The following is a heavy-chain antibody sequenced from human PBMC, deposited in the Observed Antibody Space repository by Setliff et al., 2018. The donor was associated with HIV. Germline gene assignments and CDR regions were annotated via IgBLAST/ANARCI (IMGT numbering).Heavy chain of an antibody. J-gene: IGHJ4*02. CDR1: GDSISRSRYY. CDR3: ARLGSHCKNAFCTPY. V-gene: IGHV4-39*01. D-gene: IGHD2-15*01. CDR2: FYYSGST. Sequence: SETLSLTCVVSGDSISRSRYYWGWIRQPPGKGLEWIGSFYYSGSTSYNPSLKSRVTISGDTSKNQVSLRLSSVTAADTAVYYCARLGSHCKNAFCTPYWGQGTLVTVSS.